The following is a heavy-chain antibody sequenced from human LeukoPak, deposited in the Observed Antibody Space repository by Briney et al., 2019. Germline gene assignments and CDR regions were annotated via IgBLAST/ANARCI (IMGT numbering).Heavy chain of an antibody. CDR2: IYYSGNT. Sequence: SETLSLTCTVSGGSISSIIYYWGWIRQPPGKGLEWIGSIYYSGNTYYNPSLKSRVTISVDTSKNQFSLILSSVTAADTAVYASPVAYDLLTGQHGYFDYWGQGTLVTVSS. CDR1: GGSISSIIYY. CDR3: PVAYDLLTGQHGYFDY. D-gene: IGHD3-9*01. V-gene: IGHV4-39*01. J-gene: IGHJ4*02.